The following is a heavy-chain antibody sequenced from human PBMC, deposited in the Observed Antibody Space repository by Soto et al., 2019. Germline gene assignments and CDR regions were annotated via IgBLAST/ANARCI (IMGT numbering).Heavy chain of an antibody. CDR1: GVSCNNCY. V-gene: IGHV4-34*01. D-gene: IGHD3-22*01. CDR2: VSHTGNT. CDR3: ARRAYDSSGYQNNWFDP. Sequence: SETLSLTCVVYGVSCNNCYWTWIGQPPGKGLEWIGEVSHTGNTNYNPSLKSRVTISGDTSNNKISLNLTSLTAADTAVYYCARRAYDSSGYQNNWFDPWGHGTLATVSS. J-gene: IGHJ5*02.